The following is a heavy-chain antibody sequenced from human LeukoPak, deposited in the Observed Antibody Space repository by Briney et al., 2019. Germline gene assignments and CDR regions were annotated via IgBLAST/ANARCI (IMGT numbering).Heavy chain of an antibody. CDR3: AKVAYSSGSWGPNWFDP. V-gene: IGHV3-30*18. D-gene: IGHD6-19*01. Sequence: GSLRLSCAASGFTFSSYGMHWVRQAPGQGLEWVAVISYDGSNKYYADSVKGRFTISRDNSKNTLYLQMNSLRAEDTAVYYCAKVAYSSGSWGPNWFDPWGQGTLVTVSS. CDR2: ISYDGSNK. J-gene: IGHJ5*02. CDR1: GFTFSSYG.